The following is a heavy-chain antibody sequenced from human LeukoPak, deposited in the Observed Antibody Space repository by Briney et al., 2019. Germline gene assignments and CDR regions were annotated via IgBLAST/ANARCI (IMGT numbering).Heavy chain of an antibody. J-gene: IGHJ4*02. CDR1: GYSFTAYW. CDR3: ERHPQRSGWSHFDY. Sequence: GESLKISCKVSGYSFTAYWIGWVRQMPGMGLEWVAITYPGDSNTVYSPSFQGQVTISADTSISTAYLQWNSLRASDTAMYFCERHPQRSGWSHFDYWGQGTLVTVSA. V-gene: IGHV5-51*01. CDR2: TYPGDSNT. D-gene: IGHD6-19*01.